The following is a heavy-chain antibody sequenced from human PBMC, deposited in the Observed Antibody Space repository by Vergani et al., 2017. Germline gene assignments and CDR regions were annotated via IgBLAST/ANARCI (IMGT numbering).Heavy chain of an antibody. CDR3: ARDSSLIRYGSGRNYYYGMDV. Sequence: EVQLLESGGGSVQPGESLRLSCVASGFRFREHGMNWVRQAPGKGLEWVSGISGHDHRTLYADSVKGRFIISRDDSKNTLYLQMSSLRVEDTAIYYCARDSSLIRYGSGRNYYYGMDVWGQGTTVTVSS. V-gene: IGHV3-23*01. CDR1: GFRFREHG. D-gene: IGHD3-10*01. J-gene: IGHJ6*02. CDR2: ISGHDHRT.